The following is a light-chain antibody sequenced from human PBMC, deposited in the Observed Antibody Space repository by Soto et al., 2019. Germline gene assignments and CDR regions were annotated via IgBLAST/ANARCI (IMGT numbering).Light chain of an antibody. CDR1: QSLVYTDGNTF. CDR3: MQGTHWPWT. CDR2: RVS. J-gene: IGKJ1*01. V-gene: IGKV2-30*01. Sequence: DVVMTQSPLSLPVTLGQPASISCRCSQSLVYTDGNTFLSWFHQRPGQSPRRLIYRVSNRDSGVPDRFSGSGSGTDFTLKISRVEAEDVGIYYCMQGTHWPWTFGQGTKVEIK.